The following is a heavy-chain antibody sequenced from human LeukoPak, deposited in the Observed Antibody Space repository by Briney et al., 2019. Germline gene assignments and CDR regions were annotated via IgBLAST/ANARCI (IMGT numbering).Heavy chain of an antibody. J-gene: IGHJ4*02. V-gene: IGHV3-74*01. CDR2: IHTDGYTT. CDR3: ARGEAGHCGGDCHVRH. Sequence: GGSRSLSCTTSEFTFSNFWTRWDRQLQGRGLVWVSRIHTDGYTTNYADSVKGRFTISRDNAKNTLYMQMNSLRAEDTAVYYCARGEAGHCGGDCHVRHWGQGTLVTVSS. CDR1: EFTFSNFW. D-gene: IGHD2-21*01.